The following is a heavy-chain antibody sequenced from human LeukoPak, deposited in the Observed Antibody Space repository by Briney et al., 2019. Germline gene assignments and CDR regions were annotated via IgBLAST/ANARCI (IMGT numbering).Heavy chain of an antibody. J-gene: IGHJ6*03. CDR2: IYYSGST. CDR3: ARESRVGAKFSRDYYYYYYMDV. V-gene: IGHV4-39*07. Sequence: PSETLSLTCTVSGGSISSSSYYWGWIRQPPGKGLEWIGSIYYSGSTYYNPSLKSRVTISVDTSKNQFSLKLSSVTAADTAVYYCARESRVGAKFSRDYYYYYYMDVWGKGTTVTVSS. D-gene: IGHD1-26*01. CDR1: GGSISSSSYY.